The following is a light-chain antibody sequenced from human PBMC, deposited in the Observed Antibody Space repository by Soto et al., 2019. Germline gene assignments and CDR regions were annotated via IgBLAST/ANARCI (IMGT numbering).Light chain of an antibody. Sequence: EIVLTQSPGTLSLSPGERATLSCRASQSVSSSYLAWYQQKPGQAPRPRIYGASSRAIGIPDRFSGSGSGTDFTLTISRLEPEDFAVYYCEHRTDWHPICTFGPGTKVEVK. J-gene: IGKJ2*02. CDR2: GAS. CDR1: QSVSSSY. CDR3: EHRTDWHPICT. V-gene: IGKV3D-20*02.